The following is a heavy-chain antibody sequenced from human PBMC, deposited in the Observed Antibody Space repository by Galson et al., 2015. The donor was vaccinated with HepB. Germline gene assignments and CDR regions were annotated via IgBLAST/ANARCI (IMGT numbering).Heavy chain of an antibody. D-gene: IGHD5-18*01. Sequence: SLRLSCAASGFTFSSYAMTWVRQAPGKGLEWVSPISSGGGGTYYADSMKGRFTISRDNSKNTLYLHMNSLRAEDTAVYYCAKERRGASSSQLWYYYGMDVWGQGTTVTVSS. CDR2: ISSGGGGT. J-gene: IGHJ6*02. V-gene: IGHV3-23*01. CDR3: AKERRGASSSQLWYYYGMDV. CDR1: GFTFSSYA.